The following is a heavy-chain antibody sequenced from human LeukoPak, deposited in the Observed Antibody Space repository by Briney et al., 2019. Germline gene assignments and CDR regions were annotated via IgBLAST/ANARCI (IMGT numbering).Heavy chain of an antibody. CDR1: GGSISSYY. D-gene: IGHD3-3*01. J-gene: IGHJ5*02. CDR3: ARALGDFAREWLRFDP. Sequence: SETLSLTCLVSGGSISSYYWSWIQQPAGKGLEWIGRIYTSGSTNYNPSLKSRVTMSVDTSKNQFSLKLSSVTAADTAVYYCARALGDFAREWLRFDPWGQGTLVTVSS. CDR2: IYTSGST. V-gene: IGHV4-4*07.